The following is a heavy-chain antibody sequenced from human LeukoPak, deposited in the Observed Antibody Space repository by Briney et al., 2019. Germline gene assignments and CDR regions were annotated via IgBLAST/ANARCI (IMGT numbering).Heavy chain of an antibody. Sequence: SETLSLTCAAYGGSFSGYYWSWIRQPPGKGLEWIGEINHSGSTNYNPSLKSRVTISVDTSKNQFSLKLSSVTAADTAVYYCRSSTSPHYYYYGMDVWGKGTTVTVSS. V-gene: IGHV4-34*01. CDR3: RSSTSPHYYYYGMDV. CDR1: GGSFSGYY. CDR2: INHSGST. J-gene: IGHJ6*04. D-gene: IGHD2-2*01.